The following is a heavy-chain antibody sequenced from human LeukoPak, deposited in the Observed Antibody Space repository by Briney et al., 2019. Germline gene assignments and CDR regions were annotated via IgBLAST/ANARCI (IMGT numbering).Heavy chain of an antibody. Sequence: PGGSLRLSCAASGFTFSSYAMHWVRQAPGKGLEWVAVISYDGSNKYYADSVKGRFTISRDNSKNTLYLQMNSLRAEDTAVYYCAKPRIVGATNPPTLFDYWGQGTLVTVSS. CDR2: ISYDGSNK. CDR1: GFTFSSYA. V-gene: IGHV3-30-3*02. D-gene: IGHD1-26*01. J-gene: IGHJ4*02. CDR3: AKPRIVGATNPPTLFDY.